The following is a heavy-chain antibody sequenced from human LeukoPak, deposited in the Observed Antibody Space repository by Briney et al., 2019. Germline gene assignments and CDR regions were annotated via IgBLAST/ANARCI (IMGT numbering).Heavy chain of an antibody. J-gene: IGHJ4*02. V-gene: IGHV3-30*18. CDR2: ISYDGSNK. CDR3: AKENALLWFGESMGYFDY. Sequence: GRSLRHSCAASGFTFSSYGMHWVRQAPGKGLEWVAVISYDGSNKYYADSVKGRFTISRDNSKNTLYLQMNSLRAEDTAVYYCAKENALLWFGESMGYFDYWGQGTLVTVSS. CDR1: GFTFSSYG. D-gene: IGHD3-10*01.